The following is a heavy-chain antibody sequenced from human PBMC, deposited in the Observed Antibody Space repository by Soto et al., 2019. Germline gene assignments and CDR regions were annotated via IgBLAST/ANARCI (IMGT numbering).Heavy chain of an antibody. Sequence: QVQLVQSGTEVKKPGASVTVSCKTYGYTFTNYGISWVRQAPGQGPEWMGWISGYNGNTDYAQNLQGRVTMTTDTSTSTAYMELRSLRSDDTAVYYCARVRYCRGGSGHNNPLDYWGQGTLVTVSS. V-gene: IGHV1-18*01. CDR2: ISGYNGNT. J-gene: IGHJ4*02. D-gene: IGHD2-15*01. CDR3: ARVRYCRGGSGHNNPLDY. CDR1: GYTFTNYG.